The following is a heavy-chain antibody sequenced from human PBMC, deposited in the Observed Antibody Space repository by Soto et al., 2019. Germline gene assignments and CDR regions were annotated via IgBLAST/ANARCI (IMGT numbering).Heavy chain of an antibody. V-gene: IGHV1-8*01. J-gene: IGHJ3*02. CDR1: GYTFTSYD. CDR2: MNPNSGNT. CDR3: AIGYRYYGSGSVDAFDI. Sequence: VASVKVSCKASGYTFTSYDINWVRQATGQGLEWMGWMNPNSGNTGYEQKFQGRVTMTRNTAISTAYMELSSVRSEDTAVYCCAIGYRYYGSGSVDAFDIWGQGTMVTVSS. D-gene: IGHD3-10*01.